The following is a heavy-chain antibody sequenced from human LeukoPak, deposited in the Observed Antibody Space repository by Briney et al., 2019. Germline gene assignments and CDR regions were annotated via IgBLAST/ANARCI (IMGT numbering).Heavy chain of an antibody. CDR2: IIPIFGTA. Sequence: ASVKVSCKASGGTFSSYAISWVRQAPGQGLEWMGGIIPIFGTANYAQEFQGRVTITTDESTSTAYMELSSLRSEDTAVYYCASIGGGATPTFDYWGQGTLVTVSS. V-gene: IGHV1-69*05. CDR3: ASIGGGATPTFDY. D-gene: IGHD1-26*01. J-gene: IGHJ4*02. CDR1: GGTFSSYA.